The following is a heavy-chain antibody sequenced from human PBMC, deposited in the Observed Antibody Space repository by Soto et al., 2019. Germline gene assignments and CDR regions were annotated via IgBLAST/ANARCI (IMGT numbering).Heavy chain of an antibody. CDR2: FISSSITF. D-gene: IGHD6-13*01. V-gene: IGHV3-48*02. CDR1: GFTFSSYS. J-gene: IGHJ6*02. CDR3: ARYSSSWSYYYYGMDV. Sequence: GGSLRLSCAASGFTFSSYSMNWVRQAPGKGLERVSYFISSSITFYYADSVKGRFTISRDNAKNSLYLQMNSLRDEDTVVYYCARYSSSWSYYYYGMDVWGQGTTVTVSS.